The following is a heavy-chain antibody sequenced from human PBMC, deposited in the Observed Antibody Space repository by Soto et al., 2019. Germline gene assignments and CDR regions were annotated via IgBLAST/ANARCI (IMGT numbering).Heavy chain of an antibody. CDR2: IYYSGST. Sequence: KPSETLSLTCTVSGGSISSYYWSWIRQPPGKGLEWIGYIYYSGSTNYNPSLKSRVTISVDTSKNQFSLKLSSVTAADTAVYYCAGRYGCAFDICGQRTTVTVSS. CDR3: AGRYGCAFDI. D-gene: IGHD3-16*01. V-gene: IGHV4-59*08. J-gene: IGHJ3*02. CDR1: GGSISSYY.